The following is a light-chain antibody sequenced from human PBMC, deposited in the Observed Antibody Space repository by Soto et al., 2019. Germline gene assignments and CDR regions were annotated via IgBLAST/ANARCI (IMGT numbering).Light chain of an antibody. V-gene: IGKV3-20*01. CDR1: QSVSSSY. CDR3: QQGGSSPLT. Sequence: PGESATLSCRASQSVSSSYLAWYQQKPGQAPRVLIYGASSRASGIPDRFSGSGSGTDFTLTISRLEPEDFAVYYCQQGGSSPLTFGGGTRVEIK. J-gene: IGKJ4*01. CDR2: GAS.